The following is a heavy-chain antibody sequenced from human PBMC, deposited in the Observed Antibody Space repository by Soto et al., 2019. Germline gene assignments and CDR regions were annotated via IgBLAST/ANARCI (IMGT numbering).Heavy chain of an antibody. D-gene: IGHD6-19*01. CDR3: AKDSDAAGRDY. CDR1: GLNFSNNA. Sequence: EVRLLESGGSLAQPGGSLRLSCVVSGLNFSNNAMSWVRQTPGKGLEWVSAIGPSGLKTFYTDSVSGRFTISRDNSKSTLSLQMDSLRVDDSAVYYCAKDSDAAGRDYWGRGTLVAVSS. J-gene: IGHJ4*02. V-gene: IGHV3-23*01. CDR2: IGPSGLKT.